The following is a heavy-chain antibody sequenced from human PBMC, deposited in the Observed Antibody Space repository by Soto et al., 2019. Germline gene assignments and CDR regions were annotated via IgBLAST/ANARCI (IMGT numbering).Heavy chain of an antibody. Sequence: VASVKVSCKASGGTFSSYAISWVRQAPGQGLEWMGGIIPIFGTANYAQKFQGRVTITADESTSTAYMELSSLRSEDTAVYYCARDGGYSSSWYSDTDYWGQGTLVTVSS. D-gene: IGHD6-13*01. V-gene: IGHV1-69*13. CDR2: IIPIFGTA. CDR3: ARDGGYSSSWYSDTDY. J-gene: IGHJ4*02. CDR1: GGTFSSYA.